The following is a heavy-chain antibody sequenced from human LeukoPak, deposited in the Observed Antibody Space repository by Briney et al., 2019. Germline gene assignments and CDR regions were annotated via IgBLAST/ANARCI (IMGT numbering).Heavy chain of an antibody. J-gene: IGHJ6*03. CDR1: GFTFSSYG. D-gene: IGHD1-26*01. V-gene: IGHV3-30*02. CDR3: ARDPYSGGYGDYYYYYMDL. Sequence: GGSLRLSCVGSGFTFSSYGMHWVRQAPGKGLEWVAFIRHDGSNKYYADPVKGRFTISRDNSKNTLFLQMNSLRAEDTAVYYCARDPYSGGYGDYYYYYMDLWGQGTTVTISS. CDR2: IRHDGSNK.